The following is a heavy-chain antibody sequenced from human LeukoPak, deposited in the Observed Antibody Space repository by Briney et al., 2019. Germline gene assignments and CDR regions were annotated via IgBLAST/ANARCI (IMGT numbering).Heavy chain of an antibody. CDR1: GFTFSTYS. J-gene: IGHJ4*02. D-gene: IGHD3-10*01. CDR3: ARHPRVGGIRDFDS. V-gene: IGHV3-48*04. Sequence: GGSLRLSCAASGFTFSTYSMNWVRQAPGKGLEWVSHISSSSSIIHYADSVKGRFTISRDNAKNSLYLQMNSLRGEDTALYYCARHPRVGGIRDFDSWGQGTLDTVSS. CDR2: ISSSSSII.